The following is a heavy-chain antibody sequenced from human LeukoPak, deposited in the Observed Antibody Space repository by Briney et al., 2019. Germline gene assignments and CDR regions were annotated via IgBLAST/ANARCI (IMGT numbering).Heavy chain of an antibody. J-gene: IGHJ3*02. D-gene: IGHD3-10*01. V-gene: IGHV4-59*12. Sequence: SETLSLTCTVSGGSISSYYWSWIRQPPGKGLEWIGYIYYSGSTNYNPSLKSRVTISVDTSKNQFSLKLSSVTAADTAVYYCARGTYYYGSGSYLRAFDIWGQGTMVTVSS. CDR2: IYYSGST. CDR3: ARGTYYYGSGSYLRAFDI. CDR1: GGSISSYY.